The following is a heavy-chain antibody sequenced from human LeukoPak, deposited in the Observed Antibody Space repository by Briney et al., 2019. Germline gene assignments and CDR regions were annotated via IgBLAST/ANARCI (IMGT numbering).Heavy chain of an antibody. V-gene: IGHV1-24*01. CDR2: FDTKDGET. Sequence: ASVKVSCKVSGYTLTEFSMHWVRQPPGQGLEWMGGFDTKDGETIYAQKFQGRVTMTEDTSTDTASMELSSLRSEDTAVYYCATAYYDSSGYYFDYWGQGTLVTVSS. J-gene: IGHJ4*02. D-gene: IGHD3-22*01. CDR1: GYTLTEFS. CDR3: ATAYYDSSGYYFDY.